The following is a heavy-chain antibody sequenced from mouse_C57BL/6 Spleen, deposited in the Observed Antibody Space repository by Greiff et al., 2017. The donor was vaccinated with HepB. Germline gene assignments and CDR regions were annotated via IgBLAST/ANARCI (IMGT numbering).Heavy chain of an antibody. CDR1: GYTFTSYW. Sequence: QVQLQQSGAELVKPGASVKLSCKASGYTFTSYWMQWVKQRPGQGLEWIGEIDPSDSYTNYNQKFKGKATLTVDTSSSTAYMQLSSLTSEDSAVYYCARTSPYDYDSWFAYWGQGTLVTVSA. V-gene: IGHV1-50*01. CDR2: IDPSDSYT. J-gene: IGHJ3*01. CDR3: ARTSPYDYDSWFAY. D-gene: IGHD2-4*01.